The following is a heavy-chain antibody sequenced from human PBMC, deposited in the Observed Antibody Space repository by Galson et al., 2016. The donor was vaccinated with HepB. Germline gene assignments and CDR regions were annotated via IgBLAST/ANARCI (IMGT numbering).Heavy chain of an antibody. D-gene: IGHD3-22*01. CDR1: GFTFSNYA. CDR3: AKKSSGNYPFDY. V-gene: IGHV3-23*01. Sequence: FLRLSCAASGFTFSNYAMSWVRQAPGKGLEWVSTISTSGDRTYCAVSVKGRFTISRDHSKDTPYLQMNSLRAEDTAVYYCAKKSSGNYPFDYWGQGSLVTVSS. CDR2: ISTSGDRT. J-gene: IGHJ4*02.